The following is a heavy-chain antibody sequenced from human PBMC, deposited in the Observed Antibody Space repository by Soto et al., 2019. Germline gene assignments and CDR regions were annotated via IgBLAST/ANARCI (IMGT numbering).Heavy chain of an antibody. Sequence: QVQLVQSGAEVKKPGASVKVSCKASGYTFTSYDINWVRQATGQGLEWMGWMNPNSGNTGYAQKFQGRVTMTRNTSISTAYMELSSLRSEDTAVYYCARPIAAAGKYLGSGMDVWGQGTTVTVSS. CDR2: MNPNSGNT. J-gene: IGHJ6*02. CDR3: ARPIAAAGKYLGSGMDV. V-gene: IGHV1-8*01. D-gene: IGHD6-13*01. CDR1: GYTFTSYD.